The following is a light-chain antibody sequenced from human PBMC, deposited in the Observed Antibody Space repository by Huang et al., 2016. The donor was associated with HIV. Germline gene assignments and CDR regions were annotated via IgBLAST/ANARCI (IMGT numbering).Light chain of an antibody. J-gene: IGKJ4*01. CDR2: GAS. Sequence: EIEMTQSPAILSVSPGERATLSCRASQSVNSDLAWYLQKPGQAPRILIYGASTRALGIPAKFNGTGSGTEFSLSISNLQSDDFGVYYCQQYNDWPPLTFGGGTKVEI. CDR1: QSVNSD. V-gene: IGKV3-15*01. CDR3: QQYNDWPPLT.